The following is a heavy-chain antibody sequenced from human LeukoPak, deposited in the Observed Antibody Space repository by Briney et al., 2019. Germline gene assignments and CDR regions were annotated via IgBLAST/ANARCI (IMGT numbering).Heavy chain of an antibody. V-gene: IGHV6-1*01. D-gene: IGHD6-13*01. CDR3: AREIAGTCAFDI. CDR1: GDSVSSNSAA. Sequence: SQTLSLTCAISGDSVSSNSAAWNWIRQSPSRGLEWLARTYYRSRWYDDYVVSVKGRITINPDTSKNQFSLQLNSVTPEDTAVYYCAREIAGTCAFDIWGQGTVVTVSS. J-gene: IGHJ3*02. CDR2: TYYRSRWYD.